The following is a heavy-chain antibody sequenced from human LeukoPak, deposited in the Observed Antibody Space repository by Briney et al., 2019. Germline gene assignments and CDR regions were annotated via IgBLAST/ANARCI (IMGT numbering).Heavy chain of an antibody. CDR2: IRGKADGSAT. J-gene: IGHJ3*02. CDR1: GLIFDDYA. D-gene: IGHD3-10*01. CDR3: TRRYYNSDGFNLTDAFDI. Sequence: PGGSLRLSCEASGLIFDDYAMHWVRQAPGKGLEWVGRIRGKADGSATAYSTSVKGRFIISRDDSMNTAYPQMNGLKAEDTAVYYCTRRYYNSDGFNLTDAFDIWGQGRMVTVSS. V-gene: IGHV3-73*01.